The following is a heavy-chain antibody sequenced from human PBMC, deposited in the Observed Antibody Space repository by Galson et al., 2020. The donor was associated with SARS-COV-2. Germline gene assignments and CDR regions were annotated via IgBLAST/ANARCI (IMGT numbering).Heavy chain of an antibody. CDR1: GFPFTGYY. D-gene: IGHD2-2*01. CDR3: AREVVVPAAVEVYYYYYGMDV. J-gene: IGHJ6*02. CDR2: IKPNRGCT. Sequence: GESLKTSCKASGFPFTGYYMHWVRQAPGQGLEWGGWIKPNRGCTNYAQKFQGRVTLTRDTSISTAYMELSRLRTDDPDVYYCAREVVVPAAVEVYYYYYGMDVWGQGTTVTVSS. V-gene: IGHV1-2*02.